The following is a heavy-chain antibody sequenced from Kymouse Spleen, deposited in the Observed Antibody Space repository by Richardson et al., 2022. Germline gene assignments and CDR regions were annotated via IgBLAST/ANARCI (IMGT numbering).Heavy chain of an antibody. V-gene: IGHV3-33*01. Sequence: QVQLVESGGGVVQPGRSLRLSCAASGFTFSSYGMHWVRQAPGKGLEWVAVIWYDGSNKYYADSVKGRFTISRDNSKNTLYLQMNSLRAEDTAVYYCARTLTYYYGSGSYNYWGQGTLVTVSS. J-gene: IGHJ4*02. D-gene: IGHD3-10*01. CDR3: ARTLTYYYGSGSYNY. CDR1: GFTFSSYG. CDR2: IWYDGSNK.